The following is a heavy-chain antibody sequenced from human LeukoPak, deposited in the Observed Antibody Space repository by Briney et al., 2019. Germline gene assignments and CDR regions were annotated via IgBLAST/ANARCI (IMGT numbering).Heavy chain of an antibody. CDR3: ARPVAATRYFDY. D-gene: IGHD2-15*01. Sequence: GESLKIPCKGSGYSFTSYWIGWVRQMPGKGLEWMGIIYPGDSDTRYSPSFQGQVTTSADKSISTAYLQWSSLRASDTAMYYCARPVAATRYFDYWGQGTLVTVSS. CDR2: IYPGDSDT. V-gene: IGHV5-51*01. CDR1: GYSFTSYW. J-gene: IGHJ4*02.